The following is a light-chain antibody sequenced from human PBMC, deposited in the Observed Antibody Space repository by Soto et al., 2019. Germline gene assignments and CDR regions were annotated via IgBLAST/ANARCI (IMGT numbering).Light chain of an antibody. Sequence: QSALTQPASVSGSPGQSITISCTGTSSDVGGSNYVSWYQQHPRKAPKLIIFDVSHRPSGFSNRFSGSKSGNTASLTISGLQAEDEADYYCSSYTSSSTYVFGTGTKLTVL. CDR2: DVS. J-gene: IGLJ1*01. CDR1: SSDVGGSNY. CDR3: SSYTSSSTYV. V-gene: IGLV2-14*03.